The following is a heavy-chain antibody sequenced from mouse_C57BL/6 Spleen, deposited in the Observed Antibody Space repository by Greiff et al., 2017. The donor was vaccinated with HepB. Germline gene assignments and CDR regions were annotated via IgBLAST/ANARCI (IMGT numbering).Heavy chain of an antibody. J-gene: IGHJ1*03. D-gene: IGHD2-4*01. CDR2: ISDGGSYT. Sequence: EVMLVESGGGLVKPGGSLKLFCAASGFTFSSYAMSWARLTPEKRLEWVATISDGGSYTYDPDNVKGRFTISRDKAKHNLYLQMSHLKSEDTAMYYWARASSTRIRYFDVWGTGTTVTVCS. V-gene: IGHV5-4*03. CDR1: GFTFSSYA. CDR3: ARASSTRIRYFDV.